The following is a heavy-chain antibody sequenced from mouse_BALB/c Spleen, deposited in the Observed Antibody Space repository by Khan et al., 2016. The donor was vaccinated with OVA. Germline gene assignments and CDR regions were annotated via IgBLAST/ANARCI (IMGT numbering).Heavy chain of an antibody. CDR3: AKNYRYDVYFDY. CDR2: IYPFNDDT. CDR1: GYTFTSYV. Sequence: VQLQQSGPELVKPGASVKMSCGASGYTFTSYVIHWVKQKPGQGLEWIGYIYPFNDDTKYNEKFKGKATLTSDTSSSTAYMELRSLTSEDSAVYYCAKNYRYDVYFDYWGQGTTLTVSS. V-gene: IGHV1S136*01. D-gene: IGHD2-14*01. J-gene: IGHJ2*01.